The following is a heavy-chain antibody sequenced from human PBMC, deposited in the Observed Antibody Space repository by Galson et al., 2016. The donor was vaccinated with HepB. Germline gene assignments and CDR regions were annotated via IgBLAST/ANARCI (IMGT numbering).Heavy chain of an antibody. CDR3: TLDTVGYSRQ. CDR2: IKSKADGGTT. J-gene: IGHJ1*01. V-gene: IGHV3-15*01. Sequence: SLRLSCAASGITLSNAWMTWVRQAPGQGLEWGGRIKSKADGGTTDYPVSVKGRFPISRDDAKNTLHLQMLSLKTEDTAVYYCTLDTVGYSRQWGQGTLLTVSS. CDR1: GITLSNAW. D-gene: IGHD2-21*01.